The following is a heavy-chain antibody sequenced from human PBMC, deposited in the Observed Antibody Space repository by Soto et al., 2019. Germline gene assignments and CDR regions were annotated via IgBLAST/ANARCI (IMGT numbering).Heavy chain of an antibody. CDR1: GGTFSSYA. CDR2: ILPIFSTA. J-gene: IGHJ5*02. Sequence: GLSVRFSCTASGGTFSSYAISWVRHAPGQGLECLVDILPIFSTANDAQKFHGRVTITADKSTSTAYMELSSRRSEDTAVYYCARVLHYDILTGYGAPNWFDPWGEGTQVTDTS. D-gene: IGHD3-9*01. CDR3: ARVLHYDILTGYGAPNWFDP. V-gene: IGHV1-69*06.